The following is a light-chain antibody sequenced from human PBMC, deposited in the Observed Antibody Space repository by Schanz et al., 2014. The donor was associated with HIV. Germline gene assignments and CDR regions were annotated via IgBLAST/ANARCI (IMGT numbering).Light chain of an antibody. CDR2: AAS. V-gene: IGKV3D-15*01. CDR3: QQYNNWWT. CDR1: QSVSSSY. J-gene: IGKJ1*01. Sequence: EVVLTQSPGTLSLSPGERATLSCRASQSVSSSYFAWYQQKPGQAPRLLIYAASTRATGIPDRFSGSGSGTAFTLTISSLQSEDFAVYYCQQYNNWWTFGQGTKVEIK.